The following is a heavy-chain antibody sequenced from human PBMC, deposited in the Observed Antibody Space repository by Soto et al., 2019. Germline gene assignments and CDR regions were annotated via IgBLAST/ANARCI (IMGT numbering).Heavy chain of an antibody. CDR2: ISAYNGNT. CDR3: ARVRGDIVVVPAATPYYYYGMDV. V-gene: IGHV1-18*01. D-gene: IGHD2-2*01. Sequence: QFQLVQSGAEVKKPGASVKVSCKASGYTFTSYGISWVRQAPGQGLEWMGWISAYNGNTNYAQKLQVRVTMTTDTSTSTAYMELRSLRSDDTAVYYCARVRGDIVVVPAATPYYYYGMDVWGQGTTVTVSS. CDR1: GYTFTSYG. J-gene: IGHJ6*02.